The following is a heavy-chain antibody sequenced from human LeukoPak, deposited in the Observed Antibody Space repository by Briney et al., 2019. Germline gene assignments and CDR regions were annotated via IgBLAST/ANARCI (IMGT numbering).Heavy chain of an antibody. Sequence: SETLSLTCTVSGGSISSSSCYWGWIRQPPGKGLEWIGSIYYSGSTYYNPSLKSRVTISVDTSKNQFSLKLSSVTAADTAVYYCARASYYDSSGYYYYYYYYMDVWGKGTTVTVSS. CDR2: IYYSGST. V-gene: IGHV4-39*07. CDR3: ARASYYDSSGYYYYYYYYMDV. J-gene: IGHJ6*03. D-gene: IGHD3-22*01. CDR1: GGSISSSSCY.